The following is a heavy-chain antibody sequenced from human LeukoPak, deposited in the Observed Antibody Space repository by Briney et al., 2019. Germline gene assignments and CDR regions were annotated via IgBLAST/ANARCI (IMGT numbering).Heavy chain of an antibody. CDR2: ISYDGSNK. J-gene: IGHJ3*02. CDR3: ARDPRYSSGWYISDAFDI. D-gene: IGHD6-19*01. CDR1: GFTFSSYG. V-gene: IGHV3-30*03. Sequence: PGGSLRLSCAASGFTFSSYGMHWVRQAPGKGLEWVAVISYDGSNKYYADSVKGRFTISRDNAKNSLYLQMNSLRAEDTAVYYCARDPRYSSGWYISDAFDIWGQGTMVTVSS.